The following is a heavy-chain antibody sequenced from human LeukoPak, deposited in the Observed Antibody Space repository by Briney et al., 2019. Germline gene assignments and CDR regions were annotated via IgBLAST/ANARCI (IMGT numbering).Heavy chain of an antibody. D-gene: IGHD1-26*01. CDR1: GGSISSYY. V-gene: IGHV4-34*01. CDR3: ARGAVGATTDYYYGMDV. Sequence: SETLSLTCTVSGGSISSYYWSWIRQPPGKGLEWIGEINHSGSTNYNPSLKSRVTISVDTSKNQFSLKLSSVTAADTAVYYCARGAVGATTDYYYGMDVWGQGTTVTVSS. J-gene: IGHJ6*02. CDR2: INHSGST.